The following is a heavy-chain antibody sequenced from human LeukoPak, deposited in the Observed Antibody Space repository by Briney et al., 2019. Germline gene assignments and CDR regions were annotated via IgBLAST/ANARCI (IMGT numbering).Heavy chain of an antibody. V-gene: IGHV3-23*01. CDR2: ISGSGGST. CDR3: AKGQGNIVVVTAMLYYFDY. Sequence: GGSLRLSCAVSGFTFSSYAMSWVRQAPGKGLEWVSAISGSGGSTYYADSMKGRLTISRDNSKNTLYLQMNSLRAEDTAVYYCAKGQGNIVVVTAMLYYFDYWGQGTLVTVSS. J-gene: IGHJ4*02. D-gene: IGHD2-21*02. CDR1: GFTFSSYA.